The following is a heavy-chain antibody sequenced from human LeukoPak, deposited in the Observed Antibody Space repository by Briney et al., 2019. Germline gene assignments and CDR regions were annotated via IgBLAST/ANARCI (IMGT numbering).Heavy chain of an antibody. V-gene: IGHV3-23*01. Sequence: GGSLRLSCAASGFTLDMSWVRQAPGKGLEWVAATSGSGGNTYYADSVKGRFTISRDNSKNTLYLQMNSLGAEDMAVYYCARARGGTYGDFFDYWGQGTLVSVSS. J-gene: IGHJ4*02. D-gene: IGHD1-26*01. CDR2: TSGSGGNT. CDR1: GFTLD. CDR3: ARARGGTYGDFFDY.